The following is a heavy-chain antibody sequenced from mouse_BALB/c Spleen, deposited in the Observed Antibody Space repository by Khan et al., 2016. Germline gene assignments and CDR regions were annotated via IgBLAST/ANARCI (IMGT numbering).Heavy chain of an antibody. J-gene: IGHJ3*01. D-gene: IGHD1-1*01. CDR1: GYAFTNVL. V-gene: IGHV1-54*01. CDR2: INPGSGST. Sequence: QVQLQQSGADLVRPGTSVKVSCKASGYAFTNVLIDWIKQRPGQGLDWIGVINPGSGSTNYNEKFKGTATLTADKSSRTDYMQLSSLPYADSTGYFCASQYGSSYVGFAYWGQGTLVTVSA. CDR3: ASQYGSSYVGFAY.